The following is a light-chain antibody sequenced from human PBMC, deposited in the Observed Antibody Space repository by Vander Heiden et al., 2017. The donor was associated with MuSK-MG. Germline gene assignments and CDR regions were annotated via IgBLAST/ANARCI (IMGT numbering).Light chain of an antibody. J-gene: IGKJ2*01. CDR3: QQSYSNPYT. V-gene: IGKV1-39*01. Sequence: DIQMTQSPSSLSASVGDRVTITCRASQSISSYLNWYQQKPGKAPKLLIYAASSLQSGVPSRFSGRGSGTDGTLTISSLKPEDVATYDGQQSYSNPYTFGQGTKLEIK. CDR1: QSISSY. CDR2: AAS.